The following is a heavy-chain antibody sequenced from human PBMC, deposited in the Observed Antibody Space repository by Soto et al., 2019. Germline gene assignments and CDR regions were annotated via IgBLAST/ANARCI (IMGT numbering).Heavy chain of an antibody. CDR3: ARANLLYYYGMDV. D-gene: IGHD3-10*01. CDR2: INSDGSST. V-gene: IGHV3-74*01. CDR1: GFTFSSYW. Sequence: GGSLRLSCAASGFTFSSYWMHWVRQAPGKGLVWVSRINSDGSSTSYADSVKGRFTISRDNAKNTLYLQMNSLRAEDTAVYYCARANLLYYYGMDVWGQGTTVTVSS. J-gene: IGHJ6*02.